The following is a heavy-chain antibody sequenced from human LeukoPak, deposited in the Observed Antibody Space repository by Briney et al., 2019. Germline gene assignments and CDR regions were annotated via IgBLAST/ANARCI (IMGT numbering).Heavy chain of an antibody. V-gene: IGHV1-2*02. Sequence: ASVKVSCKASGYTFTGYYIHWVRQAPGQGLEWMGWINPNSGGTNYAQKFQGRVTMTRDTSISTAYMELSRLRSDDTAVYYCAKARARYGSGWFDPWGQGTLVTVSS. CDR2: INPNSGGT. J-gene: IGHJ5*02. D-gene: IGHD3-10*01. CDR3: AKARARYGSGWFDP. CDR1: GYTFTGYY.